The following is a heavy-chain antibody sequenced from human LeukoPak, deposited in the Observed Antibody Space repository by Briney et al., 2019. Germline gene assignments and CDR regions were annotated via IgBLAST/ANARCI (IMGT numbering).Heavy chain of an antibody. CDR1: GFTFSSYA. J-gene: IGHJ4*02. CDR3: ASIDYYDSSGSEFDY. CDR2: ISGSGGST. D-gene: IGHD3-22*01. Sequence: GGSLRLSCAASGFTFSSYAMSWVRQAPGKGLEWVSAISGSGGSTYYADSVKGRFTISRDNSKNTLYLQMNSLRAEDTAVYYCASIDYYDSSGSEFDYWGQGTLVTVSS. V-gene: IGHV3-23*01.